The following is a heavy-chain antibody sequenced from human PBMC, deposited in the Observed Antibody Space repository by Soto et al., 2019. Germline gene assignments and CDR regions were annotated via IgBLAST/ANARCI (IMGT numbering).Heavy chain of an antibody. J-gene: IGHJ6*02. CDR3: ARDFVVGGPTINYYYGMDV. CDR1: GDPFSGYS. V-gene: IGHV3-66*01. Sequence: SCKASGDPFSGYSISWVRQAPGKGLEWISIIYSAGNTYYADSVKGRFTISRDNSKNTLYLQMNSLGAEDTAVYYCARDFVVGGPTINYYYGMDVWGQGTTVTVSS. D-gene: IGHD1-26*01. CDR2: IYSAGNT.